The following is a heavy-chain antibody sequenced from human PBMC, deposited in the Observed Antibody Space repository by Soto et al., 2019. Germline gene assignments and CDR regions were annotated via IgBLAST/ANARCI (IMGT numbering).Heavy chain of an antibody. J-gene: IGHJ6*02. V-gene: IGHV1-2*02. D-gene: IGHD3-16*01. CDR2: INPNSGGA. Sequence: ASVQVSCKASVYTFTGYYMHWVRQAPGQGLGWMGWINPNSGGANYAQKFQDRVNMTRDTSISTGYVELSRLRSDDKGVYYCASRGKYYYFYGMDVWGQGTTVTVSS. CDR3: ASRGKYYYFYGMDV. CDR1: VYTFTGYY.